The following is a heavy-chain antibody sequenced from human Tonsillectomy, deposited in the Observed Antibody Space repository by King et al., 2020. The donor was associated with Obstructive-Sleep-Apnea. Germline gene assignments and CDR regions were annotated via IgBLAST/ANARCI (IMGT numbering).Heavy chain of an antibody. Sequence: VQLVESGAEVKKPGASVKVSCKASGYTFTSYDINWVRQATGQGLEWMGWMNPNSGNTGYAQKFQGRVTMTRHTSISTAYSELSSLRSEDTAVYYCARKMEDVSLLWFVELLPFDYWGEGTLVTVCS. J-gene: IGHJ4*02. CDR2: MNPNSGNT. CDR3: ARKMEDVSLLWFVELLPFDY. V-gene: IGHV1-8*01. CDR1: GYTFTSYD. D-gene: IGHD3-10*01.